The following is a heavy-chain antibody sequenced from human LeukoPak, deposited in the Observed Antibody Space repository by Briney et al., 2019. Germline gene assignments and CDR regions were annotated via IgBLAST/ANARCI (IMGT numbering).Heavy chain of an antibody. CDR3: ARVGWGSGWRDYNYYYMDV. J-gene: IGHJ6*03. Sequence: SETLSLTCTVSGGSISSSSYYWGWIRQPPGKGLEWIGSIYYSGTTYYNPSLKSRVTISVDTSKNQFSLKLTSVTAADTAVYYCARVGWGSGWRDYNYYYMDVWGKGTTVTISS. CDR2: IYYSGTT. D-gene: IGHD6-19*01. V-gene: IGHV4-39*01. CDR1: GGSISSSSYY.